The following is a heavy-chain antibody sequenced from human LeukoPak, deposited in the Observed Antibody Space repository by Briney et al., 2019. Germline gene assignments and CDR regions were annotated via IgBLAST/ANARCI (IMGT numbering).Heavy chain of an antibody. CDR2: IRKDGSIK. V-gene: IGHV3-7*01. Sequence: PGGSLRLSCAASGFTFSSYWMNWVRQAPGKGLEWVANIRKDGSIKAYVDSVKGRFTISRDNAKDSLFLQTSSLRVEDTAVYYCVKELTPDSDNSGYDAFEIWGRGTMVTVSS. J-gene: IGHJ3*02. D-gene: IGHD3-22*01. CDR3: VKELTPDSDNSGYDAFEI. CDR1: GFTFSSYW.